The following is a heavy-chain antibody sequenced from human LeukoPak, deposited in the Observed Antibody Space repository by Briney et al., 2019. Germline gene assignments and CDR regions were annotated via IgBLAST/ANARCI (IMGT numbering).Heavy chain of an antibody. V-gene: IGHV3-7*01. J-gene: IGHJ4*02. D-gene: IGHD3-10*01. CDR3: ARPYGSGSYYVY. CDR1: GFTFSSYW. Sequence: GGALRLSCAASGFTFSSYWMSWVRQAPGKGLEWVANIKQDGSEKYYVDSVKGRFTISIDNAKNSLYLQMNSLRAEDTAVYYCARPYGSGSYYVYWGQGTLVTVSS. CDR2: IKQDGSEK.